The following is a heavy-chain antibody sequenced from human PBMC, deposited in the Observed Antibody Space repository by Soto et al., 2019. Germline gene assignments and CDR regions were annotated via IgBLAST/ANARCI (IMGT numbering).Heavy chain of an antibody. CDR1: GGSISSGDYY. CDR2: IYYSGST. D-gene: IGHD2-15*01. J-gene: IGHJ6*02. CDR3: ARVGRYCSGGSCYPGVLYYYYGMDV. V-gene: IGHV4-30-4*01. Sequence: PSETLSLTCTVSGGSISSGDYYWSWIRQPPGKGLEWIGYIYYSGSTYYNPSPKSRVTISVDTSKNQFSLKLSSVTAADTAVYYCARVGRYCSGGSCYPGVLYYYYGMDVWGQGTTVTVSS.